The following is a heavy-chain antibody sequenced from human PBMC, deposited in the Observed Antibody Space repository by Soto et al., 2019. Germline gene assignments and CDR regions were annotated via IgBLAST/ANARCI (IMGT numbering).Heavy chain of an antibody. CDR1: GGSISSYY. D-gene: IGHD3-10*01. CDR2: IYYSGST. V-gene: IGHV4-59*08. CDR3: ARHNYGSGSTYFDY. Sequence: QVQLQESGPGLVKPSETLSLTCTVSGGSISSYYWSWIRQPPGKGLEWIGYIYYSGSTNYNPSLSSRVTXXVXTXXNQFSLKLNSMTAADTAVYYCARHNYGSGSTYFDYWGQGTLVTVSS. J-gene: IGHJ4*02.